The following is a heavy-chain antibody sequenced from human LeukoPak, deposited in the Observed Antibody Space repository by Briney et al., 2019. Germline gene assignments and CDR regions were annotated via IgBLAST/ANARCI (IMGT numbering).Heavy chain of an antibody. CDR1: GGSISSGGYY. J-gene: IGHJ6*02. CDR2: IYYSGST. V-gene: IGHV4-31*01. CDR3: ARGIWFGELSNYYYGMDV. D-gene: IGHD3-10*01. Sequence: SETLSLTCTVSGGSISSGGYYWSWLRQHPGKGLEWIGYIYYSGSTYYNPSLKSLVTISVDTSKNQFSLKLSSVTAADTAVYYCARGIWFGELSNYYYGMDVWGQGTTVTVSS.